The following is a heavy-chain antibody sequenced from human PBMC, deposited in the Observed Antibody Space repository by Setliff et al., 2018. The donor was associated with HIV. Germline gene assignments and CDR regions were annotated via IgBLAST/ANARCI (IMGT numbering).Heavy chain of an antibody. V-gene: IGHV3-66*01. Sequence: GGSLRLSCAASGFTVSNDYMSWVRQAPGRGLEWVSVIHSGGTIYYADSVKGRFTISRDNAKNSLYLQMNSLRAEDTAVYYCARDSSSWYEFYFDCWGQGTLVTVSS. CDR3: ARDSSSWYEFYFDC. D-gene: IGHD6-13*01. J-gene: IGHJ4*02. CDR2: IHSGGTI. CDR1: GFTVSNDY.